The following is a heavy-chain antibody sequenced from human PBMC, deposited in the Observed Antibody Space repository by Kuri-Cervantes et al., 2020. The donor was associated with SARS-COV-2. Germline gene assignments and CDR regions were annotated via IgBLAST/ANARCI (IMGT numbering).Heavy chain of an antibody. V-gene: IGHV1-18*01. CDR3: ARVKGDDFWSGRQSDAFDI. Sequence: ASVKVSCKASGYTFTSYGISWVRQAPGQGLEWMGWISAYNGNTNYAQKLQGRVTMTTDTSTSTAYMELRSLRSDDTAAYYCARVKGDDFWSGRQSDAFDIWGQGTMVTVSS. CDR2: ISAYNGNT. D-gene: IGHD3-3*01. J-gene: IGHJ3*02. CDR1: GYTFTSYG.